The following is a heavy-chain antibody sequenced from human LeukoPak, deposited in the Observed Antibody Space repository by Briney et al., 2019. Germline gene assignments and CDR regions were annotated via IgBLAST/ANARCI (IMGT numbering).Heavy chain of an antibody. V-gene: IGHV4-59*08. CDR3: ARLIMGYSSPYFDL. Sequence: SETLSLTCAVSGGSISSYYWSWIRQPPGKGLEWIGYIYYSGSTNYNPSLKSRVTISLDTPRNQFSLKLSSVTAADTAVYYCARLIMGYSSPYFDLWGRGTLVTVSS. CDR1: GGSISSYY. D-gene: IGHD5-18*01. J-gene: IGHJ2*01. CDR2: IYYSGST.